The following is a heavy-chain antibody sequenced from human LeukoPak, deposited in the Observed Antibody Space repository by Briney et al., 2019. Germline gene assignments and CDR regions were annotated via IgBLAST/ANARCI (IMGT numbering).Heavy chain of an antibody. J-gene: IGHJ6*02. CDR1: GYIFTNYW. V-gene: IGHV5-10-1*01. CDR2: IDPSDSYT. Sequence: GESLKISCKGSGYIFTNYWISWVRQMPGKGLEWMGRIDPSDSYTNYSPSFQGHVTISADKSISTAYLQWSSLKASDTAMYYCAIKYYYYYGMDVWGQGTTVTVSS. CDR3: AIKYYYYYGMDV.